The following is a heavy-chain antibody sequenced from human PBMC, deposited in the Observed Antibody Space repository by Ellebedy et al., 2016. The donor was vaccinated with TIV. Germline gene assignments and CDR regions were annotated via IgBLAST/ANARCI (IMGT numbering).Heavy chain of an antibody. D-gene: IGHD3-22*01. CDR2: ISYDGSNK. Sequence: PGGSLRLSCAASGFTFSSYAMHRVRQAPGKGLEWVAVISYDGSNKYYADSVKGRFTISRDNSKNTLYLQMNSLRAEDTAVYYCARDGEAGYYDSSGYSPFDYWGQGTLVTVSS. J-gene: IGHJ4*02. V-gene: IGHV3-30-3*01. CDR3: ARDGEAGYYDSSGYSPFDY. CDR1: GFTFSSYA.